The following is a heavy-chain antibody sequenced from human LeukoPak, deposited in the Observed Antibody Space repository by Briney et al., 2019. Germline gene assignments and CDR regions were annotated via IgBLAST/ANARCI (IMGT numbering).Heavy chain of an antibody. CDR1: GFTVSSYA. CDR2: ISGSGGST. Sequence: GGSLRLSCAASGFTVSSYAMSWVRQAPGKGLEWVSAISGSGGSTYYADSVKGRFTISRDNSKNTLYLQMNSLRAEDTAVYYCAKDFEGFYYDSSGNWFDPWGQGTLVTVSS. J-gene: IGHJ5*02. D-gene: IGHD3-22*01. CDR3: AKDFEGFYYDSSGNWFDP. V-gene: IGHV3-23*01.